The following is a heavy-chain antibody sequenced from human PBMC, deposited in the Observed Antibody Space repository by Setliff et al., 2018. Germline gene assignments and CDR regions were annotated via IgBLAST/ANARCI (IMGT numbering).Heavy chain of an antibody. CDR1: GFTFSSCA. J-gene: IGHJ4*01. CDR2: ISGSGGTT. D-gene: IGHD3-16*01. Sequence: GGSLRLSCAASGFTFSSCAMTWVRQAPGKGLEWVSSISGSGGTTYYAGSVKGRFSISRDNSRNMLYLQMNGLRAEDAALYYCAKEVVTYVYDYWGQGTLVTVSS. CDR3: AKEVVTYVYDY. V-gene: IGHV3-23*01.